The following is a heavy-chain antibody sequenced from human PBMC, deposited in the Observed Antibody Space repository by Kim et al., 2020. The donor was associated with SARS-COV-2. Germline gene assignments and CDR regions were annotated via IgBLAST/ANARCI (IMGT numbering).Heavy chain of an antibody. CDR1: GFTFTSSA. CDR2: IVVGSGNT. CDR3: AADPYYDSSGYYVRLFYYYYGMDV. J-gene: IGHJ6*02. Sequence: SVKVSCKASGFTFTSSAVQWVRQARGQRLEWIGWIVVGSGNTNYAQKFQERVTITRDMSTSTAYMELSSLRSEDTAVYYCAADPYYDSSGYYVRLFYYYYGMDVWGQGTTVTVSS. V-gene: IGHV1-58*01. D-gene: IGHD3-22*01.